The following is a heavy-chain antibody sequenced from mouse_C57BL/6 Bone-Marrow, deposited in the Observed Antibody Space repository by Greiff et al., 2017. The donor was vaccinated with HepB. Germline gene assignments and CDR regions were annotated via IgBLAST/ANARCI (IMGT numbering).Heavy chain of an antibody. D-gene: IGHD1-3*01. V-gene: IGHV5-4*03. Sequence: EVKLMESGGGLVKPGGSLKLSCAASGFTFSSYAMSWVRQTPEKRLEWVATISDGGSYTYYPANLKGRFTIPRDNAKNNLYLQMSHLKSEDTAMYYCGRGRAHWFAYWGQGTLVTVSA. CDR3: GRGRAHWFAY. J-gene: IGHJ3*01. CDR2: ISDGGSYT. CDR1: GFTFSSYA.